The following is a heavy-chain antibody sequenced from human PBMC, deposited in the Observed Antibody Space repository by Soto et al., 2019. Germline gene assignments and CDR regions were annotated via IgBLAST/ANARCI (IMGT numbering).Heavy chain of an antibody. Sequence: SETLSLTCAVYGGSFSGYYWSWIRQPPGKGLEWIGEINHSGSTNYNPSLKSRVTISVDTSKNQFSLKLSSVTAADTAVYYCASADIVARASGYWGQGTLVTVSS. V-gene: IGHV4-34*01. CDR3: ASADIVARASGY. D-gene: IGHD5-12*01. J-gene: IGHJ4*02. CDR2: INHSGST. CDR1: GGSFSGYY.